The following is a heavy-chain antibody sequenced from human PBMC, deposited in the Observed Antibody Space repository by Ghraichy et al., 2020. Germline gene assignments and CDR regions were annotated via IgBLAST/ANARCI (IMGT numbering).Heavy chain of an antibody. V-gene: IGHV3-21*01. CDR3: AREVGYSSSWYFDYYYGMDV. D-gene: IGHD6-13*01. Sequence: GGSLRLSCAASGFTFSSYSMNWVRQAPGKGLEWVSSISSSSSYIYYADSVKGRFTISRDNAKNSLYLQMNSLRAEDTAVYYCAREVGYSSSWYFDYYYGMDVWGQGTTVTVSS. CDR1: GFTFSSYS. CDR2: ISSSSSYI. J-gene: IGHJ6*02.